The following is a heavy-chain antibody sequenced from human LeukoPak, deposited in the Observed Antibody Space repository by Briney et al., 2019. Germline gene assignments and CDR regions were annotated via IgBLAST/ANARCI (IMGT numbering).Heavy chain of an antibody. Sequence: GGSLRLSCAASGFTFSSYAMHWVRQAPGKGLEWVSAVSSSGGSTNYADYVKGQFTISRDNSKNTVYLHMNNLRAEDTAVYYCAKEGRKTGNTYGYEFDSWGQGTLVTVSS. CDR1: GFTFSSYA. CDR2: VSSSGGST. CDR3: AKEGRKTGNTYGYEFDS. V-gene: IGHV3-23*01. D-gene: IGHD5-18*01. J-gene: IGHJ4*02.